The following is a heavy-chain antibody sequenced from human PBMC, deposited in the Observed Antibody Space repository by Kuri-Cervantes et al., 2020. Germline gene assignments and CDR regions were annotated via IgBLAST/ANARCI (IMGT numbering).Heavy chain of an antibody. CDR1: GGSFSGYY. CDR3: ARPRYYYDTTGGLDY. J-gene: IGHJ4*02. D-gene: IGHD3-22*01. V-gene: IGHV4-34*01. CDR2: INHSGST. Sequence: SETLSLTCAVYGGSFSGYYWSWIRQPPGKGLEWIGEINHSGSTNYNPSLKSRVTISVDTSKNQFSLKLSSVTAADTAVYYCARPRYYYDTTGGLDYWGQGTLVTVSS.